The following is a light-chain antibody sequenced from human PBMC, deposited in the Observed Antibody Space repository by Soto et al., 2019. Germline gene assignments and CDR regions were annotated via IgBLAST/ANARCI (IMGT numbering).Light chain of an antibody. V-gene: IGLV2-23*01. CDR1: SSDVGSYNL. CDR2: EGS. Sequence: QSALTQPASVSGSPGQSITISCTGTSSDVGSYNLVSWYQQHPGKAPELMIYEGSKRPSGVSNRFSGSKSGNTASLTISGLQAEDETDYYCCSYAGGSTLVFGGGTKVTVL. CDR3: CSYAGGSTLV. J-gene: IGLJ3*02.